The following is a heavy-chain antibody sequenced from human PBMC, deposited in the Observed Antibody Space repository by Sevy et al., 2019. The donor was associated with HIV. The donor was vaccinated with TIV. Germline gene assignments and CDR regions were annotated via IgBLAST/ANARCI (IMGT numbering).Heavy chain of an antibody. CDR1: GFTFNSYV. CDR3: ARALNYYDSSDY. J-gene: IGHJ4*02. Sequence: GGSLRLSCAASGFTFNSYVMHWVRQAPGKGLEWVAVISYDGSNKYYADSVKGRFTISRDHFKNTVYLEMNSLRAEDTAVYYCARALNYYDSSDYWGQGTLVTVSS. D-gene: IGHD3-22*01. V-gene: IGHV3-30*04. CDR2: ISYDGSNK.